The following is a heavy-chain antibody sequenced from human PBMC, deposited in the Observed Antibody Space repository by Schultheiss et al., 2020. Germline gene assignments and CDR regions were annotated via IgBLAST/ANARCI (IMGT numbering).Heavy chain of an antibody. J-gene: IGHJ3*02. CDR3: ARESSGWVTDAFDI. V-gene: IGHV3-23*01. D-gene: IGHD6-19*01. Sequence: GESLKISCAASGFTFSSYAMSWVRQAPGKGLEWVSAISGSGGSTYYADSVKGRFTISRDNAKNSLYLQMNSLRAEDTAVYYCARESSGWVTDAFDIWGQGTMVT. CDR2: ISGSGGST. CDR1: GFTFSSYA.